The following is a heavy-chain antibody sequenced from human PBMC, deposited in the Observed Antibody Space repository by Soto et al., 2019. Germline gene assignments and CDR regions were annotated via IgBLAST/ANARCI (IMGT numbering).Heavy chain of an antibody. CDR3: ARDRKLVIPGNYYYYGMDV. V-gene: IGHV4-59*01. Sequence: PSETLSLTCSVSGGSIRDYFWTWIRQPPGKGLEWIGYISSSGTINYNSSLKSRVTISLDTSRNHLSLKLSSVTAADTAVYFCARDRKLVIPGNYYYYGMDVWGQGTTVTVS. J-gene: IGHJ6*02. CDR2: ISSSGTI. D-gene: IGHD3-9*01. CDR1: GGSIRDYF.